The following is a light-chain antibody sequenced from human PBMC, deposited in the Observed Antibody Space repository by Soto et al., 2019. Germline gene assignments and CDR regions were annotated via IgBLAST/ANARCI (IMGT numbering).Light chain of an antibody. V-gene: IGLV2-8*01. CDR3: SSYAGSNNYV. CDR2: EVS. Sequence: QSVLTQPPSASGSPGQSVTISCTGTSSDVGGYNYVSWYQQHPGKAPKFMIYEVSKRPSGVPDRFSGSKSGNTASLTVSGLQAEDEADYYCSSYAGSNNYVFGTGTKVTV. J-gene: IGLJ1*01. CDR1: SSDVGGYNY.